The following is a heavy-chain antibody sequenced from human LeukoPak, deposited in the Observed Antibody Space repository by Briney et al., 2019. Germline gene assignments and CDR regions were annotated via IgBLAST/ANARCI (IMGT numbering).Heavy chain of an antibody. Sequence: GGSLRLSCAASGISVRSNYMNWVRQAPGTGLEWVSLISSGDDTDYADSVRGRFTTSRDNSRNTVFIQMNSLRVEDTGVYYCTRDGENVLAHDPWGQGTLVTVSS. J-gene: IGHJ5*02. CDR1: GISVRSNY. CDR3: TRDGENVLAHDP. D-gene: IGHD3-10*01. CDR2: ISSGDDT. V-gene: IGHV3-66*01.